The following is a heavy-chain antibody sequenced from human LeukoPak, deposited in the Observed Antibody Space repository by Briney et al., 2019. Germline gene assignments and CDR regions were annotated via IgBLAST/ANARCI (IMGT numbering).Heavy chain of an antibody. CDR2: IYYSGST. CDR3: ASPSLMSGEPSYFDF. J-gene: IGHJ4*02. Sequence: SETLSLTCTVSGGSISSYYWSWIRQPPGKGLEWIGYIYYSGSTNYNPSLKSRVTISVDTSKNQFSLKLTSVTAADTAVYYCASPSLMSGEPSYFDFWGQGTLVSVSA. V-gene: IGHV4-59*12. CDR1: GGSISSYY. D-gene: IGHD4-17*01.